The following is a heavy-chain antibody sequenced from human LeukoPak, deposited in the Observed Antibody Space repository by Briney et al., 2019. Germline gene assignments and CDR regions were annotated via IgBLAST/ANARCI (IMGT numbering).Heavy chain of an antibody. CDR2: IYHNGNT. CDR1: GSSINSVYS. V-gene: IGHV4-38-2*02. D-gene: IGHD3-22*01. J-gene: IGHJ4*02. CDR3: ASYKTYYDSSGNPFDY. Sequence: SETLSLTCTVFGSSINSVYSWGWIRQPPGKGLEWIGSIYHNGNTYYNSSLKSRVTISVHTSENQFSLKPSSVTAADTAVYYCASYKTYYDSSGNPFDYWGQGTLVTVSS.